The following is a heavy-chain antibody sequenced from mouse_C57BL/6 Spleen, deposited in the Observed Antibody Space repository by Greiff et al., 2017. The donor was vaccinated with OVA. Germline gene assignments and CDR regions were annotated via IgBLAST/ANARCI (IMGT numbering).Heavy chain of an antibody. V-gene: IGHV5-17*01. Sequence: EVKVEESGGGLVKPGGSLKLSCAASGFTFSDYGMHWVRQAPEKGLEWVAYISSGSSTIYYADTVKGRFTISRDNAKNTLFLQMTSLRSEDTAMYYCAKYDYDPYYYAMDYWGQGTSVTVSS. J-gene: IGHJ4*01. D-gene: IGHD2-4*01. CDR2: ISSGSSTI. CDR1: GFTFSDYG. CDR3: AKYDYDPYYYAMDY.